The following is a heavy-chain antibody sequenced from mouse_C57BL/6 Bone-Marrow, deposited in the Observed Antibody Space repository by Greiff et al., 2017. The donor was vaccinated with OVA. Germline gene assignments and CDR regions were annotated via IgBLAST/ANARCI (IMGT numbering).Heavy chain of an antibody. V-gene: IGHV1-18*01. CDR2: INPNNGGT. D-gene: IGHD1-1*01. J-gene: IGHJ4*01. Sequence: EVQLQQSGPELVKPGASVKIPCKASEYTFTDYNMDWVKQSHGKSLEWIGDINPNNGGTIYNQKFKGKATLTVDKSSSTAYMELRSLTSEDTAVYYCASFHYYGSSYHYAMDYWGQGTSVTVSS. CDR1: EYTFTDYN. CDR3: ASFHYYGSSYHYAMDY.